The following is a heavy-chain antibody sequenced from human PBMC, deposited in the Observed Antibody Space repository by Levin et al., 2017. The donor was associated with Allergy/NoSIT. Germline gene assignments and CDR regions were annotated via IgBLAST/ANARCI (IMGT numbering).Heavy chain of an antibody. CDR1: GFTFEDYG. CDR2: INWNGGST. V-gene: IGHV3-20*01. D-gene: IGHD5-18*01. J-gene: IGHJ4*02. CDR3: GRVGGYSYGDDFDY. Sequence: GGSLRLSCAASGFTFEDYGMSWVRQAPGKGLEWVSGINWNGGSTAYANSVKGRFTISRDNAKNSLYLQMNSLRAEDTALYHCGRVGGYSYGDDFDYWGQGTLVTVSS.